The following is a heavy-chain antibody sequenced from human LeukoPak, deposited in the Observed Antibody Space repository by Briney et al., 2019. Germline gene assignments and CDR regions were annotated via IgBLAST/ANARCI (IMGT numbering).Heavy chain of an antibody. Sequence: PGGSLRLSCAASGFTFSSYAMSWVRQAPGKGLEWVSAISSSGGSTYYADSVKGRFTISRDNSKNTLYLQMNSLRAEDTAVYYCAKVTPADYDFWSGYLYYFDYWGQGTLLTVSS. CDR1: GFTFSSYA. CDR3: AKVTPADYDFWSGYLYYFDY. D-gene: IGHD3-3*01. CDR2: ISSSGGST. V-gene: IGHV3-23*01. J-gene: IGHJ4*02.